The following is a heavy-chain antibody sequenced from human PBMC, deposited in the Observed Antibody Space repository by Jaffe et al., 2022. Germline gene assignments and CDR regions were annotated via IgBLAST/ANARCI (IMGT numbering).Heavy chain of an antibody. V-gene: IGHV3-15*01. J-gene: IGHJ3*02. CDR2: IKSKTDGGTT. Sequence: EVQLVESGGGLVKPGGSLRLSCAASGFTFSNAWMSWVRQAPGKGLEWVGRIKSKTDGGTTDYAAPVKGRFTISRDDSKNTLYLQMNSLKTEDTAVYYCTTSRGVRFLEWLFHPRGDAFDIWGQGTMVTVSS. CDR1: GFTFSNAW. D-gene: IGHD3-3*01. CDR3: TTSRGVRFLEWLFHPRGDAFDI.